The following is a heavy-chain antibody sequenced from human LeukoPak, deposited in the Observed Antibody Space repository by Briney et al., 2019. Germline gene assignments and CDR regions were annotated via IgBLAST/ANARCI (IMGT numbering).Heavy chain of an antibody. V-gene: IGHV5-51*01. D-gene: IGHD1-26*01. CDR1: GYSFNTYW. CDR2: IYPGDSDT. CDR3: ARLGATAYYYYYYMDV. J-gene: IGHJ6*03. Sequence: GESLKISCKGSGYSFNTYWIGWVRQMPGKGLEWMGIIYPGDSDTRYSPSFQGQVTISADKSISTAYLQWSSLKASDTAMYYCARLGATAYYYYYYMDVWGKGTTVTVSS.